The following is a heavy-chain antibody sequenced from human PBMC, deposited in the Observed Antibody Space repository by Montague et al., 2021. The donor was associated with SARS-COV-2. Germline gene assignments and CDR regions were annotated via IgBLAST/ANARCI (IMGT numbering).Heavy chain of an antibody. CDR3: ARGFDY. CDR1: GGSISSYY. J-gene: IGHJ4*02. CDR2: IYYSGST. V-gene: IGHV4-59*08. Sequence: SETLSLTCTVSGGSISSYYWSWIRQPPGKGLEWIGYIYYSGSTNYNPSLKSRVTISVDTSKNQFSLKLSSVTAADTAVYYCARGFDYWGRGTLVTVSS.